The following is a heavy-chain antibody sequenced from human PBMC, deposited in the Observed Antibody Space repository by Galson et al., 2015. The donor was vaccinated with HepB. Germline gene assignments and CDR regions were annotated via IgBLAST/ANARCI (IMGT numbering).Heavy chain of an antibody. CDR1: GFTFSSYD. V-gene: IGHV3-13*01. J-gene: IGHJ4*02. CDR3: ARADDYGEQFDY. CDR2: IGTAGDT. Sequence: SLRLSCAASGFTFSSYDMNWVRQATGKGLEWVSAIGTAGDTYYPGSVKGRFTISRENAKNSLYLQMNSLRAGDTAVYYCARADDYGEQFDYWGQGTLVTVSS. D-gene: IGHD4-17*01.